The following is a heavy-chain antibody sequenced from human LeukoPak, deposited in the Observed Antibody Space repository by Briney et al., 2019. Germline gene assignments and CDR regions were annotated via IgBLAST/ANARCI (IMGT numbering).Heavy chain of an antibody. CDR1: GFTVSSNY. Sequence: PGGSLRLSCAASGFTVSSNYMSWVRQAPGKGLEWVGRIKSKTDGGTTDYAAPVKGRFTISRDDSKNTLYLQMNSLKTEDTAVYYCTTAQGDYGDYGNYWGQGTLVTVSS. CDR2: IKSKTDGGTT. D-gene: IGHD4-17*01. CDR3: TTAQGDYGDYGNY. V-gene: IGHV3-15*01. J-gene: IGHJ4*02.